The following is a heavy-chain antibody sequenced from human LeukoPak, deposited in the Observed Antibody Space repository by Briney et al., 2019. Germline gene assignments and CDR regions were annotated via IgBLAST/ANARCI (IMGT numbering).Heavy chain of an antibody. CDR1: GFTVSSNY. D-gene: IGHD4-17*01. Sequence: GGSLRLSCAASGFTVSSNYMSWVRQAPGKGLEWVSVIYIGGSTYYADSVKGRFTISRDISKNTLYLQMNSLRAEDTAMYYCARPLYDYGDYASRDAFDIWGQGTMVTVSS. CDR2: IYIGGST. J-gene: IGHJ3*02. CDR3: ARPLYDYGDYASRDAFDI. V-gene: IGHV3-53*01.